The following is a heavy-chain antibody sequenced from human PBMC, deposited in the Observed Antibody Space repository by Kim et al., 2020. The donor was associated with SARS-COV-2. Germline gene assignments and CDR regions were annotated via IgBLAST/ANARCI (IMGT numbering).Heavy chain of an antibody. D-gene: IGHD3-22*01. J-gene: IGHJ4*02. CDR1: GFTFGSYS. Sequence: GGSLRLSCAASGFTFGSYSMHWVRQAPGKGLEWVSCISCSSSYIDYADSVEGRFTISRDNAKNSLYLQMNSLRAEDTAVYYCANSRVIDTDDLDYWGQGT. V-gene: IGHV3-21*04. CDR3: ANSRVIDTDDLDY. CDR2: ISCSSSYI.